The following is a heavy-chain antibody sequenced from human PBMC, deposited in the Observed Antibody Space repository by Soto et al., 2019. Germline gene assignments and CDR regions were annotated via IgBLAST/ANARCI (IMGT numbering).Heavy chain of an antibody. J-gene: IGHJ4*02. CDR3: ARDRSREVRGSLVYFDY. CDR2: IYYSGST. V-gene: IGHV4-30-4*01. CDR1: GGSISSGDYY. D-gene: IGHD3-10*01. Sequence: SETLSLTCTVSGGSISSGDYYWSWIRQPPGKGLEWIGYIYYSGSTYYNPSLKSRVTISVDTSKNQFSLKLSSVTAADTAVYYCARDRSREVRGSLVYFDYWGQGTLVTVS.